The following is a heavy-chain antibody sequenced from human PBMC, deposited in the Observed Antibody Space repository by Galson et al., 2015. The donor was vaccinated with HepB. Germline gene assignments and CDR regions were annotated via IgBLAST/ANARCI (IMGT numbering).Heavy chain of an antibody. J-gene: IGHJ4*02. D-gene: IGHD5-24*01. CDR1: GGSMSIGSYF. V-gene: IGHV4-31*03. Sequence: TLSLTCTVSGGSMSIGSYFWSWIRQPAGKGLEWIGYIYYSGSTYYTPSLNSRVTISIDTSKNQLSLKLSSVTAADTAVYSCASSRDGYLFDYWGQGTLVTVSS. CDR3: ASSRDGYLFDY. CDR2: IYYSGST.